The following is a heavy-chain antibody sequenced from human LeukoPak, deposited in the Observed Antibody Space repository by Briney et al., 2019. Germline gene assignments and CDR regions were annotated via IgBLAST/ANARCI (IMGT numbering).Heavy chain of an antibody. V-gene: IGHV3-30*02. CDR3: AKDPRVMTDYGQYFDY. CDR1: GFTFSSYG. D-gene: IGHD4-17*01. Sequence: PGGSLRLSCAASGFTFSSYGMHWVRQAPGKGLEWVAFIRYDGSNKYYADSVKGRFTISRDNSKNTLYLQMNSLRAEDTAVYYCAKDPRVMTDYGQYFDYWGQGTLVTVSS. CDR2: IRYDGSNK. J-gene: IGHJ4*02.